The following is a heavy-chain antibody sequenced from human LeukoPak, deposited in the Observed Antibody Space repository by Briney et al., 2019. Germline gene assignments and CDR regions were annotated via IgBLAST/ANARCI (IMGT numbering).Heavy chain of an antibody. D-gene: IGHD3-10*01. CDR3: ARKRTYYYGSGSYSLYYYYGMDV. J-gene: IGHJ6*02. CDR2: INHSGST. Sequence: SETLSLTCAVYGGSFSGYYWSWIRQLPGKGLEWLGEINHSGSTNYNPSLKSRVTISVDTSKNQFSLKLSSVTAADTAVYYCARKRTYYYGSGSYSLYYYYGMDVWGQGTTVTVSS. CDR1: GGSFSGYY. V-gene: IGHV4-34*01.